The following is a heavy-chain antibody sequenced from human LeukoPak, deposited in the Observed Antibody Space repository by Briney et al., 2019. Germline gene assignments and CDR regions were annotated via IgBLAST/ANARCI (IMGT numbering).Heavy chain of an antibody. Sequence: GGSLGLPCAASGFTFSSYNMNWVRQAPGKGLEWVSYISSSSTTIYYADSVKGRFTISRDNAKNSLYLQMNSLRAEDTAVYYCARGYTYGDYTYWGQGTLVTVSS. D-gene: IGHD4-17*01. V-gene: IGHV3-48*04. CDR2: ISSSSTTI. CDR3: ARGYTYGDYTY. J-gene: IGHJ4*02. CDR1: GFTFSSYN.